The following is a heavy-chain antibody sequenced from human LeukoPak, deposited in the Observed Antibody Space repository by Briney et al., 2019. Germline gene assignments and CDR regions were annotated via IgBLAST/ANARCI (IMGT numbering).Heavy chain of an antibody. CDR1: GFTFLNYA. CDR2: ISGRDDTTNYTDSPEGSP. CDR3: ARGRSLWPNDAFDI. V-gene: IGHV3-23*01. D-gene: IGHD5-18*01. J-gene: IGHJ3*02. Sequence: GGSLRLSCEASGFTFLNYAMSWVRQAPGKGLQWVSGISGRDDTTNYTDSPEGSPYYTNSAEGRFTISRDNSKNTVYLQIDSLGVEDTAVYYCARGRSLWPNDAFDIWGQGTMVTVSS.